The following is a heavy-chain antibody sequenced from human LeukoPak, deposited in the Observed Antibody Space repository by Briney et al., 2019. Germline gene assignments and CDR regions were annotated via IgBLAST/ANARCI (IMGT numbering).Heavy chain of an antibody. J-gene: IGHJ4*02. CDR2: INSDGTST. D-gene: IGHD6-25*01. CDR1: GFTFYSFS. V-gene: IGHV3-74*01. CDR3: ARDRAATDLDF. Sequence: SGGSLRLSCAASGFTFYSFSMHWVRQAPGKGLVWVSRINSDGTSTALADSVKGRFTVTRDNAENTLYLQMNSLRVEDTAVYYCARDRAATDLDFWGQGTLVTVSS.